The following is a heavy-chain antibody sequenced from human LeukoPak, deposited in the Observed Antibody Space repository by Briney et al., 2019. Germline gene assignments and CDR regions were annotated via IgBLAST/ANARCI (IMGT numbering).Heavy chain of an antibody. D-gene: IGHD3-22*01. CDR2: ISTYNGNT. V-gene: IGHV1-18*01. CDR1: GYTXTDYG. J-gene: IGHJ4*02. Sequence: ASVKVSCKASGYTXTDYGISGVRQAPGQGLEWMGWISTYNGNTNYAQKLQGRVAMTTDTSTSTAYMDLRSLRSDDTAVYYCARDCDRSGYYCYWGQGTLVTVSS. CDR3: ARDCDRSGYYCY.